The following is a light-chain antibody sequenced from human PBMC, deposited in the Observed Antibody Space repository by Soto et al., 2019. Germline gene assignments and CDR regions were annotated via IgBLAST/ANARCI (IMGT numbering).Light chain of an antibody. CDR1: QSISSW. Sequence: DIQMTQSPSTLSASVGDRVTITCRASQSISSWLAWYQQKPGKAPKLLIYKASSLESGVPSRFSGSGSGTEFTLTISSLQPDDFASYYCQQFNSYPYTFGQGTKLEIK. CDR2: KAS. CDR3: QQFNSYPYT. J-gene: IGKJ2*01. V-gene: IGKV1-5*03.